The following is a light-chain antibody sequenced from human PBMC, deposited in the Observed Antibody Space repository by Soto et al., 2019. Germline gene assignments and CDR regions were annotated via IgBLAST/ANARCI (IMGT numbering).Light chain of an antibody. J-gene: IGLJ2*01. Sequence: QSALTQPPSASGSPGQSVTIACTGTSSDVGAYNHVSWYQQHPGKAPKLMIYGVNKRPSGVPDRFSGSKSGNTASLTVSGLQAEDEPDYYCSSYAGNTDVVFGGGTKVTVL. CDR2: GVN. V-gene: IGLV2-8*01. CDR1: SSDVGAYNH. CDR3: SSYAGNTDVV.